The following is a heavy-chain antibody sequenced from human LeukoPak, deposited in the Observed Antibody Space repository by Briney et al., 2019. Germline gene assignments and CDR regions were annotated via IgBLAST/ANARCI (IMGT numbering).Heavy chain of an antibody. Sequence: PSETLSLTCAVYGGSFSGYYWSWIRQPPGKGLGWIGEINHSGSTNYNPSLKSRVTISVDTSKNQFSLKLSSVTAADTAVYYCARSSSRGYYYYYGMDVWGQGTTVTVSS. CDR2: INHSGST. J-gene: IGHJ6*02. V-gene: IGHV4-34*01. CDR1: GGSFSGYY. D-gene: IGHD6-13*01. CDR3: ARSSSRGYYYYYGMDV.